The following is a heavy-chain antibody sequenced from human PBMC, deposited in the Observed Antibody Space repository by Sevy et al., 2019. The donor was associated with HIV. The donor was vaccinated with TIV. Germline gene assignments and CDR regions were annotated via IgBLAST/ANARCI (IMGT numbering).Heavy chain of an antibody. CDR2: INPNDGVT. CDR1: GYTFTDYY. D-gene: IGHD1-1*01. Sequence: ASVKVSCKASGYTFTDYYIHWVRQAPGQGLEWMAWINPNDGVTNYAQRFQGGVTVTRDTSISTAYMELRRLRSDDTAIYYCARLTTMNKSDIYGMVVWGQGTTVTVSS. CDR3: ARLTTMNKSDIYGMVV. J-gene: IGHJ6*02. V-gene: IGHV1-2*02.